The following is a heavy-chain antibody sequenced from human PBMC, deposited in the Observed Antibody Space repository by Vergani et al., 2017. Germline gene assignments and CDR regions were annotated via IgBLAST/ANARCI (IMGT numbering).Heavy chain of an antibody. CDR2: ISRSGSTI. CDR1: GFTFSDYY. CDR3: AGDPDLSDIVVLPAASLPL. J-gene: IGHJ4*02. V-gene: IGHV3-11*01. D-gene: IGHD2-2*01. Sequence: QVQLVESGGGLVKPGGSLRLSCAASGFTFSDYYMSWIRQAPGKGLEWVSYISRSGSTIYYADSVKGRFTISRDNAKNSLYLQMYSLRAEDTAVYYCAGDPDLSDIVVLPAASLPLWGQGTLVTVSS.